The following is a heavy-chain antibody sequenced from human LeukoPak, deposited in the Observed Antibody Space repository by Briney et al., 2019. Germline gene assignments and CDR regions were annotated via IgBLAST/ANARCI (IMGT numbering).Heavy chain of an antibody. Sequence: GGSLRLSCAASGFIFSSYWMSWVRQAPGKGLEWVANINQHGDERYYLDSVKGRFTVSRDNAKNSFYLQMNSLRAEDTAVYYCARDYGWFDSWGQGTLVTVSS. J-gene: IGHJ5*01. D-gene: IGHD4-17*01. V-gene: IGHV3-7*03. CDR3: ARDYGWFDS. CDR2: INQHGDER. CDR1: GFIFSSYW.